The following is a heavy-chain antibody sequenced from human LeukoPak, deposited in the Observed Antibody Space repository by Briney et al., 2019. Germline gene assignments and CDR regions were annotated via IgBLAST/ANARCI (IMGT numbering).Heavy chain of an antibody. CDR1: GYTFNSHG. V-gene: IGHV1-18*04. CDR2: ISAYNGDT. J-gene: IGHJ4*02. CDR3: ARDPLGSGSYYNVYFDY. Sequence: ASVKVSCKASGYTFNSHGISWVRQAPGQGLEWMGWISAYNGDTNYAQKFQGRDTLTTDRTTSTAYLELRSLRSDDTAVYYCARDPLGSGSYYNVYFDYWGQGTLVTVSS. D-gene: IGHD3-10*01.